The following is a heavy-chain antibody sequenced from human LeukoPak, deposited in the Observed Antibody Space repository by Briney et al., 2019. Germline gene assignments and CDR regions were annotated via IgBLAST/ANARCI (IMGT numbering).Heavy chain of an antibody. Sequence: GESLKISCNGSGYSFTSYWIGWVRQMPGKGLEWMGIIYPGDSDATYSPSFQGQVTISADKSISTAYLQWSSLKASDTAIYYCARIPCSSASCHKRFDYWGQGTLVTVSS. V-gene: IGHV5-51*01. CDR1: GYSFTSYW. CDR3: ARIPCSSASCHKRFDY. J-gene: IGHJ4*02. CDR2: IYPGDSDA. D-gene: IGHD2-2*01.